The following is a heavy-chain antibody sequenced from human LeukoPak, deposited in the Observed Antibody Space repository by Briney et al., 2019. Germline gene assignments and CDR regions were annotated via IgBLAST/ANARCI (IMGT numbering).Heavy chain of an antibody. V-gene: IGHV3-7*01. CDR2: IKEDGSQK. CDR1: EFTFSTYW. J-gene: IGHJ4*02. CDR3: ARSPLRRSDS. Sequence: PGGSLRLSCAASEFTFSTYWMSWVRQAPGKGLEWVADIKEDGSQKHYVDSVKGRFTISRDNAKSSLYLQMNNLRAEDTAVYYCARSPLRRSDSWGQGTLVIVSS. D-gene: IGHD1-14*01.